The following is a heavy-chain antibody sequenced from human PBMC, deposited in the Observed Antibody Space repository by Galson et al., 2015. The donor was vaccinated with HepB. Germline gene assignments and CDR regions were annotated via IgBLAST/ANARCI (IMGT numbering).Heavy chain of an antibody. V-gene: IGHV6-1*01. D-gene: IGHD6-6*01. J-gene: IGHJ4*02. Sequence: ISGDSVSSTSAAWNWIRQSPSRGLEWLGRTYYRSKWYNDYAVSVKSRITINPDTSKNQFSLQLNSVTPEDTAVYYCARDLRGYSSSSLDYWGQGTLVTVSS. CDR1: GDSVSSTSAA. CDR2: TYYRSKWYN. CDR3: ARDLRGYSSSSLDY.